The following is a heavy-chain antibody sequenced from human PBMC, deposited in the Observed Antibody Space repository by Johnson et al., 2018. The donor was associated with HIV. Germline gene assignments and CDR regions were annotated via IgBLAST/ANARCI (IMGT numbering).Heavy chain of an antibody. J-gene: IGHJ3*02. Sequence: VQLVESGGGVVQPGGSLRLSCAASGFTFSSYGMHWVRQAPGKGLEWVSVIYSGGSTYYADSVKGRFTISRDNSKNTLYLQMNSLRAEETAVYYRSRGNSYDTMAAYAFDIWGQWTMVTVSS. D-gene: IGHD3-22*01. CDR1: GFTFSSYG. CDR2: IYSGGST. V-gene: IGHV3-NL1*01. CDR3: SRGNSYDTMAAYAFDI.